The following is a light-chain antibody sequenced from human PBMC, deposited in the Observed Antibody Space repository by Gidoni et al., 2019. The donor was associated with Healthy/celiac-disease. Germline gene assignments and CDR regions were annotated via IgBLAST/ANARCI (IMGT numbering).Light chain of an antibody. V-gene: IGLV2-14*03. Sequence: QSALTHPASVSGSPGHSFTISCTGTSSDVGGYNYVSWYQQHPGKAPKLMIYDVSNWPSGVSNRFSGSKSGNTASLTISGLQAEDEADYYCSSYTSSSTPDVFGTGTKVTVL. CDR2: DVS. J-gene: IGLJ1*01. CDR3: SSYTSSSTPDV. CDR1: SSDVGGYNY.